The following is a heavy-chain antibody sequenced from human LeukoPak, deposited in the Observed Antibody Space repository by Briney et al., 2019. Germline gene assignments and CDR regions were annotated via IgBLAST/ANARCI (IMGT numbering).Heavy chain of an antibody. Sequence: PGGSLRLSCAASGFTFNVYSMVWVRQTPGKGLEWLSYIGYTSSPIYYADSVKGRFTVSRDNSKNSLYLQMSSLKDEDTAVYYCARAVSDTQSWWFDYWGQGALVTVSS. V-gene: IGHV3-48*02. CDR1: GFTFNVYS. CDR3: ARAVSDTQSWWFDY. D-gene: IGHD2-15*01. J-gene: IGHJ4*02. CDR2: IGYTSSPI.